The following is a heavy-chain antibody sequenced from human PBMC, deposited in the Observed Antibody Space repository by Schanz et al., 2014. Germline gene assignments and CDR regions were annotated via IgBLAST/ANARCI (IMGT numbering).Heavy chain of an antibody. V-gene: IGHV4-59*02. CDR2: IFYDGTS. Sequence: QVQLQESGPGLVKPSETLSLTCTVSGDSVSGYYWSWVRQTPGKGLEWIGHIFYDGTSNYSPSLKSRATMFIDSSTNQFSLKLKSVPAADSALYFCARRGVGWATDAFYFNTWGQGTLVTVSS. D-gene: IGHD6-19*01. CDR3: ARRGVGWATDAFYFNT. CDR1: GDSVSGYY. J-gene: IGHJ5*02.